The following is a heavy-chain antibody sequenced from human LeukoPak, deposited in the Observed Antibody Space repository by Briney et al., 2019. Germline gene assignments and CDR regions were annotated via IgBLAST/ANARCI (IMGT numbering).Heavy chain of an antibody. V-gene: IGHV3-21*01. J-gene: IGHJ4*02. CDR1: GFTFSTYS. CDR2: ISTSSNYI. Sequence: GGSLRLSCAASGFTFSTYSMNWVRQAPGKGLEWVSFISTSSNYIYYADSVKGRFTISRDNAKNSLYLQMNSLRAEDTAVYYCARDNWIEAHYFDYWGQGTLVTVSS. D-gene: IGHD1-20*01. CDR3: ARDNWIEAHYFDY.